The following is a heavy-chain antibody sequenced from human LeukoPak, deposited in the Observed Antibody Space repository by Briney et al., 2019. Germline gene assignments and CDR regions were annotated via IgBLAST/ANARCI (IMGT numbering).Heavy chain of an antibody. D-gene: IGHD6-13*01. CDR2: IYSGGST. CDR3: ARVGYSSSWYENAFDI. Sequence: GGSLRLSCAASGFTFSSYGMSWVRQAPGKGLEWVSVIYSGGSTYYADSVKGRFTISRDNSKNTLYLQMNSLRAEDTAVYYCARVGYSSSWYENAFDIWGQGTMVTVSS. J-gene: IGHJ3*02. V-gene: IGHV3-53*01. CDR1: GFTFSSYG.